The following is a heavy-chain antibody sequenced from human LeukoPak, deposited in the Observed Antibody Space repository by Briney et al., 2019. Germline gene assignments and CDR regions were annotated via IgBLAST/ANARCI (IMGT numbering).Heavy chain of an antibody. CDR2: IIPIFGTA. CDR1: GGTFSSYA. V-gene: IGHV1-69*13. Sequence: SVKVSCKASGGTFSSYAISWVRQAPGQGLEWMGGIIPIFGTANYAQKFQGRVTITADESTSTAYMELSSLRSEDTAVYYCARDSAAVDTAMDYYYYGMDVWGQGTTVTVSS. J-gene: IGHJ6*02. D-gene: IGHD5-18*01. CDR3: ARDSAAVDTAMDYYYYGMDV.